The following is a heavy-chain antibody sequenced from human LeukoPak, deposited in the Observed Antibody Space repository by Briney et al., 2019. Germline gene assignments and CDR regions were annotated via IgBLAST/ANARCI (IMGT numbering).Heavy chain of an antibody. CDR3: ARVRIGETSYDASDV. CDR2: IYITGST. CDR1: GGSISSYY. J-gene: IGHJ3*01. D-gene: IGHD1-26*01. V-gene: IGHV4-59*13. Sequence: KPSETLSLTCTVSGGSISSYYWTWIRQPPGKGLEWIGDIYITGSTNYNPYLKRRVTMSVDTSNNQFSLRLSSVTAADTAVYYCARVRIGETSYDASDVWGLGTMVTVSS.